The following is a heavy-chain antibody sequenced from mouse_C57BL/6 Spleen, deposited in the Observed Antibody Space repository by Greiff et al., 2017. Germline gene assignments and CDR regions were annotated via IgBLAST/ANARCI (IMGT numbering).Heavy chain of an antibody. CDR2: IHPNSGST. D-gene: IGHD4-1*02. J-gene: IGHJ4*01. Sequence: QVQLKQPGAELVKPGASVKLSCKASGYTFTSYWMHWVKQRPGQGLEWIGMIHPNSGSTNYNEKFKSKATLTVEKSSSTAYMQLSSLTSEDSAVYYCARVPSTSMDYWGQGTSVTVSS. V-gene: IGHV1-64*01. CDR1: GYTFTSYW. CDR3: ARVPSTSMDY.